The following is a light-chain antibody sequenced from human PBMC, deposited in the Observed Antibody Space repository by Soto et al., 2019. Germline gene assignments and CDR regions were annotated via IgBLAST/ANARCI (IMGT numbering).Light chain of an antibody. CDR3: AAWDDSLNGPA. CDR1: SSDVGKYDY. Sequence: QSALTQPPSASGSPGQSVTISCTGTSSDVGKYDYVSWFQHHPGKAPKLIIYEVSKRPSGVPDRFSGSKSGSTASLTVSGLQTEDEADYHCAAWDDSLNGPAFGGGTKLTVL. J-gene: IGLJ2*01. CDR2: EVS. V-gene: IGLV2-8*01.